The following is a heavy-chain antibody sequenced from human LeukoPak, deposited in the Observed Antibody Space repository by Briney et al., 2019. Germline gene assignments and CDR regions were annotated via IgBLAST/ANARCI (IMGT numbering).Heavy chain of an antibody. CDR2: IKQDGSEK. D-gene: IGHD5/OR15-5a*01. Sequence: GGCLRLSCAASGFTFFSYWMSWVRQAPGKGLEWVASIKQDGSEKDYVDSVKGRFTISRDNAKSSLYLQMNSLRAEDTAVYYCARDRLPTYYYYYMDVWGKGTTVTVSS. V-gene: IGHV3-7*01. CDR3: ARDRLPTYYYYYMDV. CDR1: GFTFFSYW. J-gene: IGHJ6*03.